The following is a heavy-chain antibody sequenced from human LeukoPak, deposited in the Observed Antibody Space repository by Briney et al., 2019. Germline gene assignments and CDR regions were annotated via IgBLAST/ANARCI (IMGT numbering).Heavy chain of an antibody. CDR1: GGSISSPY. D-gene: IGHD3-10*01. CDR3: ARHHPFGEI. J-gene: IGHJ4*02. V-gene: IGHV4-4*07. CDR2: FYTSGIA. Sequence: SETLSLTCTVSGGSISSPYWTWIRQPAGKGLEWIGRFYTSGIANYNPSLKSRVTISVDTSKNQFSLKLSSVTAADTAVYYCARHHPFGEIWGQGTLVTVSS.